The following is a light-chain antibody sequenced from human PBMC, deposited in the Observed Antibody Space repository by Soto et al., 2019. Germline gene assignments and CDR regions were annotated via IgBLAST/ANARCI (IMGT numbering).Light chain of an antibody. CDR2: GPS. CDR3: HQYGSSPRT. V-gene: IGKV3-20*01. J-gene: IGKJ5*01. CDR1: QTVSSTY. Sequence: EIVLTQSPGTLSLSPGERATLSCRASQTVSSTYLAWYQHKPGQAPRLLIYGPSSRAAGIPDRFSGSGSGTDFTLTINRLEPEDFAVYYCHQYGSSPRTFGQGTRLEI.